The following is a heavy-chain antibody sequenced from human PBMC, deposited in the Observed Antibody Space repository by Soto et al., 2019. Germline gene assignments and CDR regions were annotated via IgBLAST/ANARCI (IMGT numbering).Heavy chain of an antibody. CDR3: AREGENFWSGSPHNWFDP. CDR2: MNPNSGNT. V-gene: IGHV1-8*01. D-gene: IGHD3-3*01. Sequence: GASVKVSCKASGYTFTSYDINWVRQATGQGLEWMGWMNPNSGNTGYAQKFQGRVTMTRNTSISTAYMELSSLRSEDTAVYYCAREGENFWSGSPHNWFDPWGQGTLVTVSS. CDR1: GYTFTSYD. J-gene: IGHJ5*02.